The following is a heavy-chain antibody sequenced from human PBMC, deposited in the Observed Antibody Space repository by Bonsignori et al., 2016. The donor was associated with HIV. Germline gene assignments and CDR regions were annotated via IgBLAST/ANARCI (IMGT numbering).Heavy chain of an antibody. D-gene: IGHD2-21*01. CDR3: ARDPYCGGDCYEYFQH. J-gene: IGHJ1*01. CDR1: GFTFSSYS. CDR2: ISSSSSTI. Sequence: GSLRLSCAASGFTFSSYSMNWVRQAPGKGLEWVSYISSSSSTIYYADSVKGRFTISRDNAKNSLYLQMNSLRDEDTAVYYCARDPYCGGDCYEYFQHWGQGTLVTVSS. V-gene: IGHV3-48*02.